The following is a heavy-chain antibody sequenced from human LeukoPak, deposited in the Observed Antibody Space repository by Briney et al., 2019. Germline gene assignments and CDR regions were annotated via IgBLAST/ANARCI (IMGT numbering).Heavy chain of an antibody. V-gene: IGHV3-11*05. CDR3: ARDLSGSSYFDY. Sequence: GGSLRLSCAASGFTFREYYMSWIRQAPGKGLEWVSYISDSGGSPNSADSVKGRFTISRDNAKNLLYLKMSSLRAEDTAVYYCARDLSGSSYFDYWGQGTLVTVVS. J-gene: IGHJ4*02. CDR1: GFTFREYY. CDR2: ISDSGGSP. D-gene: IGHD1-26*01.